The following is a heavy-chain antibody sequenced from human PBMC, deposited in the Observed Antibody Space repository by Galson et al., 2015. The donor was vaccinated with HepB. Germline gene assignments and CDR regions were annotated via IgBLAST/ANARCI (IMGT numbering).Heavy chain of an antibody. Sequence: SLRLSCAASGFTLSSYAMHWVRQAPGKGLEWVAVISYDGSNKYYADSVKGRFTISRDNSKNTLYLQMNSLRAEDTAVYYCARDKLYGVFDYWGQGTLVTVSS. J-gene: IGHJ4*02. V-gene: IGHV3-30*04. CDR2: ISYDGSNK. D-gene: IGHD2-8*01. CDR3: ARDKLYGVFDY. CDR1: GFTLSSYA.